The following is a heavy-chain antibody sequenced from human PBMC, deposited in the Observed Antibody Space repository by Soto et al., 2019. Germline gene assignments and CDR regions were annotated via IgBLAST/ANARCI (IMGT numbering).Heavy chain of an antibody. CDR2: VHDSWGS. V-gene: IGHV4-59*08. CDR1: GGSISNYY. D-gene: IGHD6-6*01. Sequence: SETLSLTCTVSGGSISNYYWSWFRQTPGKGLEWIGYVHDSWGSNYNPSLKSRVAISLDTSKSQFSLKLTSVTATDTAVYYCGRQGLGALHGLVDVWGQGPKVTVS. J-gene: IGHJ6*02. CDR3: GRQGLGALHGLVDV.